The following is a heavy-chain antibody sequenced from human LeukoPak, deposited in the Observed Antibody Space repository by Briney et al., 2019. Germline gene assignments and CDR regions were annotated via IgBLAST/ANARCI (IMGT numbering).Heavy chain of an antibody. CDR3: ARGGNYDSSGYLMDFDY. J-gene: IGHJ4*02. CDR2: IYTSGST. CDR1: GGSISSYY. Sequence: SETLSLTCSVSGGSISSYYWSWIRQPAGKGLEWIGRIYTSGSTNYNPSLKSRVTISVDTSKNQFSLKLSSVTAADTAVYYCARGGNYDSSGYLMDFDYWGQGTLVTVSS. V-gene: IGHV4-4*07. D-gene: IGHD3-22*01.